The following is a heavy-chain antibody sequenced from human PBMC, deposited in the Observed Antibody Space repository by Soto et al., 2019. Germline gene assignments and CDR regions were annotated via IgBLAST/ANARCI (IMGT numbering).Heavy chain of an antibody. CDR1: GGSISSSNW. J-gene: IGHJ6*02. Sequence: QVQLQESGPGLVKPSGTLSLTCAVSGGSISSSNWWTWVRHSPGKGLEWIGEISHSGTTNYNPSLKSRITISLDKSKNQFALELSSVTAADTAVYYCARDGDLHFDGMDVWGQGTTVTVSS. CDR2: ISHSGTT. CDR3: ARDGDLHFDGMDV. D-gene: IGHD4-17*01. V-gene: IGHV4-4*02.